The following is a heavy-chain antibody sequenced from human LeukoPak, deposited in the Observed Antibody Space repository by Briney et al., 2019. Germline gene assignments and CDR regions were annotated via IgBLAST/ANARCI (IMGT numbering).Heavy chain of an antibody. Sequence: SETLSLTCTVSGGSISSYYWSWIRQPPGKGLEWIGYIYYSGSTNYNPSLKSRVTISVDTSKNRFSLKLTSVTAADTAVYYCARAGSSAYLIDYWGQGTLVTVSS. D-gene: IGHD3-22*01. CDR2: IYYSGST. CDR1: GGSISSYY. CDR3: ARAGSSAYLIDY. V-gene: IGHV4-59*01. J-gene: IGHJ4*02.